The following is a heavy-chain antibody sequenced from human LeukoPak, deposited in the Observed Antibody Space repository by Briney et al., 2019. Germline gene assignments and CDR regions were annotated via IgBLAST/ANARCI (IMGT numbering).Heavy chain of an antibody. J-gene: IGHJ5*02. CDR2: INSGGDMI. CDR1: GFSFSDNF. CDR3: ARGAYGWTFNP. V-gene: IGHV3-11*01. D-gene: IGHD3-10*01. Sequence: GGSLRLSCTASGFSFSDNFMGWIRRAPGKGLQWVSYINSGGDMIYYSDAVKGRFSISRDNSKRSLYLQMNRLRVDDTAVYFCARGAYGWTFNPWGQGTLVSVSS.